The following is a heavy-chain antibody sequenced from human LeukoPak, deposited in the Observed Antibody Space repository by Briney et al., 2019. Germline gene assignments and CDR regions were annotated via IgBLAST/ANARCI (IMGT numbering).Heavy chain of an antibody. CDR3: ARGNYGDDSYYFDY. Sequence: GRSLRLSCAASGLTVSSNYMSWVRQAPGKGLEWVSVIYTDGRTFYAGSVKGRFTISRDSSKNTVYLQMNSLRVDDTAVYYCARGNYGDDSYYFDYWGRGALVTVSS. J-gene: IGHJ4*02. D-gene: IGHD4-17*01. CDR2: IYTDGRT. CDR1: GLTVSSNY. V-gene: IGHV3-53*01.